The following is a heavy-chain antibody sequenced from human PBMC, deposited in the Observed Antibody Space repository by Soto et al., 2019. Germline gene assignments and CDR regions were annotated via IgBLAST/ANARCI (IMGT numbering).Heavy chain of an antibody. CDR2: IYYSGST. J-gene: IGHJ6*02. D-gene: IGHD6-13*01. CDR3: ARGDSSSWYRSGLYYYYGMDV. V-gene: IGHV4-59*01. CDR1: GGSISSYY. Sequence: PSETLSLTCTVSGGSISSYYWSWIRQPPGKGLEWIGYIYYSGSTNYNPSLKSRVTISVDTSKNQFSLKLSSVTAADTAVYYCARGDSSSWYRSGLYYYYGMDVWGQGTTVTVSS.